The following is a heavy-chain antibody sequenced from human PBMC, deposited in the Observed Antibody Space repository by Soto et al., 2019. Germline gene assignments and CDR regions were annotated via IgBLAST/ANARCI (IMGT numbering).Heavy chain of an antibody. Sequence: QVQLQQWGAGLLKPSETLSLTCAVYGGSFTGYYWSWIRQPPGKGLEWIGESNHVGNTNYNPSLKSRVTMSIAPSKNQFSLRLSSVTAADTAVYYCARVLIAGVTTGWGQGTLVIVSS. CDR3: ARVLIAGVTTG. CDR1: GGSFTGYY. V-gene: IGHV4-34*01. CDR2: SNHVGNT. J-gene: IGHJ4*02. D-gene: IGHD5-18*01.